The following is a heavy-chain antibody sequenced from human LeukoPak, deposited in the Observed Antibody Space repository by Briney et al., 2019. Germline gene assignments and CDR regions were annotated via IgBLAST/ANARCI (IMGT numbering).Heavy chain of an antibody. V-gene: IGHV3-23*01. CDR3: AKDLGGTITMVRGVSDY. CDR1: GFTFSSYG. CDR2: ISGSGGST. J-gene: IGHJ4*02. Sequence: GGTLRLSCAASGFTFSSYGMSWVRQAPGKGLEWVSAISGSGGSTYYADSVKGRFTISRDNSKNTLYLQMNSLRAEDTAVYYCAKDLGGTITMVRGVSDYWGQGTLVTVSS. D-gene: IGHD3-10*01.